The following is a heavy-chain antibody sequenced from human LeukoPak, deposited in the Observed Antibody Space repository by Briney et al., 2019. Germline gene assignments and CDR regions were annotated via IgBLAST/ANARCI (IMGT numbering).Heavy chain of an antibody. CDR3: ACQIVAREVVAFDI. CDR2: IIPIFGTA. V-gene: IGHV1-69*01. Sequence: GASVKVSCKASGGTFSSYAISWVRQAPGQGLEWMGGIIPIFGTANYAQKFQGRVTITADESTSTAYMELSSLGSEDTAVYYCACQIVAREVVAFDIWGQGTMVTVSS. CDR1: GGTFSSYA. J-gene: IGHJ3*02. D-gene: IGHD3-22*01.